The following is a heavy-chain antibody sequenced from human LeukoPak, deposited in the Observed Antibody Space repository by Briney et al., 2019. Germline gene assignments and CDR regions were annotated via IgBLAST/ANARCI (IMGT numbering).Heavy chain of an antibody. J-gene: IGHJ4*02. CDR3: ARRTPYCSSTSCYFDY. D-gene: IGHD2-2*01. CDR1: GFTFSSYW. Sequence: QPGGSLRLSCAASGFTFSSYWMHWVRQAPGKGLVWVSRINSDGSTTSYADSVKGRFTISRDNSKNTLYLQMNSLRAEDTAVYYCARRTPYCSSTSCYFDYWGQGTLVTVSS. V-gene: IGHV3-74*01. CDR2: INSDGSTT.